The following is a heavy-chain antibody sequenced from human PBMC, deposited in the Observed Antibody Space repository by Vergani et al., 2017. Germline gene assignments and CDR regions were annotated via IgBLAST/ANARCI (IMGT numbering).Heavy chain of an antibody. CDR1: GGSISSSSYY. CDR2: IYYSGST. Sequence: QLQLQESGPGLVKPSETLSLTCTVSGGSISSSSYYWGWIRQPPGKGLEGIGSIYYSGSTYYNPSLKSRVTISVDKSKNQFSLKLSSVTAADTAVYYCAILNRQYYYGSGAYFDYWGQGTLVTVSS. CDR3: AILNRQYYYGSGAYFDY. V-gene: IGHV4-39*01. D-gene: IGHD3-10*01. J-gene: IGHJ4*02.